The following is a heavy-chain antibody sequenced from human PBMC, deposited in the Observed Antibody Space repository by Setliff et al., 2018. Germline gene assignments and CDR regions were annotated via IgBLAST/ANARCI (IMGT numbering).Heavy chain of an antibody. CDR1: GFSFHDYG. V-gene: IGHV3-20*04. Sequence: GGSLSLSCAVSGFSFHDYGMGWVRQAPGKGLEWVSSINWNGVSIGYADSVKGRFTISRDNAKNSLYLKMNSLRAEDTVLYYCARVHRIIIMVGVISRYYYMDVWGKGTTVTVSS. CDR3: ARVHRIIIMVGVISRYYYMDV. CDR2: INWNGVSI. J-gene: IGHJ6*03. D-gene: IGHD3-3*02.